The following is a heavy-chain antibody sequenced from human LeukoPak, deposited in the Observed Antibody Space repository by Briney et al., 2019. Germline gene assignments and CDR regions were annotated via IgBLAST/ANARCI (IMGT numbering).Heavy chain of an antibody. V-gene: IGHV4-34*01. CDR3: ARWVTAWYYMDV. J-gene: IGHJ6*03. Sequence: PSETLSLTCAVYGGSFSGYYWSWIRQPPGKGLEWIGEINHSGSTNYNPSLKSRVTISVDTSKNQFSLKLSSVTAADTAVYYCARWVTAWYYMDVWGKGTTVTVSS. D-gene: IGHD2-21*02. CDR2: INHSGST. CDR1: GGSFSGYY.